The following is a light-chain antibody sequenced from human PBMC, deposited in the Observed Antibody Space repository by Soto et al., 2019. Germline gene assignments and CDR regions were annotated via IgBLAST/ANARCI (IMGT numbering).Light chain of an antibody. V-gene: IGLV1-40*01. CDR1: SSNIGAGYD. Sequence: QSVLTQPPSVSGAPGQRVTISCTGSSSNIGAGYDVHWYQQLPGTAPKLLIYGNSNRPSGVPDRFSGSKSGTSASLAITGLQAEDEADYYCQSYDRFHVVFGGGTKVTVL. J-gene: IGLJ2*01. CDR2: GNS. CDR3: QSYDRFHVV.